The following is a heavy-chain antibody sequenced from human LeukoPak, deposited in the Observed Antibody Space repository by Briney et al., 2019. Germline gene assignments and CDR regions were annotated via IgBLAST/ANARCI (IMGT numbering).Heavy chain of an antibody. CDR2: INHSGST. D-gene: IGHD6-6*01. CDR3: AREGIAARPGLFDY. Sequence: PSETLSLTCAVYGGSFSGYYWSWIRQPPGKGLEWIGEINHSGSTNYNPSLKSRVTISVDTSKNQFSLKLSSVTAADTAVYYCAREGIAARPGLFDYWGQGTLVTVSS. CDR1: GGSFSGYY. V-gene: IGHV4-34*01. J-gene: IGHJ4*02.